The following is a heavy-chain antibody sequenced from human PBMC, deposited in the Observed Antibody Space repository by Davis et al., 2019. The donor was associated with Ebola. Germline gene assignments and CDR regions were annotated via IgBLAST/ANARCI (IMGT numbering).Heavy chain of an antibody. CDR3: ARDRDDFWSGYYTYYFDY. CDR2: TSSSSSYI. Sequence: GGSLRLSCAASGFTFSSYSMNWVRQAPGKGLEWVSSTSSSSSYISYADSVKGRFTISRDNAKNSLYLQMNSLRAEDTAVYYCARDRDDFWSGYYTYYFDYWGQGTLVTVSS. CDR1: GFTFSSYS. D-gene: IGHD3-3*01. J-gene: IGHJ4*02. V-gene: IGHV3-21*01.